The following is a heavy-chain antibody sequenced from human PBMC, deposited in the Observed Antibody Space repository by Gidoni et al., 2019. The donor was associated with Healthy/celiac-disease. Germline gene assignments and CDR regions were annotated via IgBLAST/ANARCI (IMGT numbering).Heavy chain of an antibody. CDR3: ARDEGWFGEENAFDI. V-gene: IGHV3-11*01. Sequence: QVQLVESGGGLVQPGGSLRLSCPASGFAFSDYYMSWIRQAPGKGMEWVSYIRSSGSTIYYEDSVKGRFTISRDNAKNTLYLQMNSLRAEDKAVYYWARDEGWFGEENAFDIWGQGTMVTVSS. J-gene: IGHJ3*02. CDR2: IRSSGSTI. CDR1: GFAFSDYY. D-gene: IGHD3-10*01.